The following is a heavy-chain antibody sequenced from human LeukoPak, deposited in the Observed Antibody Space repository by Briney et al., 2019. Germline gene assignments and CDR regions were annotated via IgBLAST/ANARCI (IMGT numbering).Heavy chain of an antibody. CDR1: GYSISSGYH. CDR3: ARTLYCSGATCYSPQLVHS. Sequence: SETLSLTCVVSGYSISSGYHWGWVRQTPGKGLEWIGSIYHSGKTYYNPSLKSRVTISVDTSMNQFSLKLSSVTAADTAVYYCARTLYCSGATCYSPQLVHSWGQGTLVTVSS. CDR2: IYHSGKT. D-gene: IGHD2-15*01. V-gene: IGHV4-38-2*01. J-gene: IGHJ4*02.